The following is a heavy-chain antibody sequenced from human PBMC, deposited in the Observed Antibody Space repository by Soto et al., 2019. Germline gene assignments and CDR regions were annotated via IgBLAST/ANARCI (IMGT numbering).Heavy chain of an antibody. J-gene: IGHJ6*02. CDR3: ASVPGYCSSTSCYPNYYYGMDV. V-gene: IGHV3-7*01. Sequence: GGSLRLSCAASGFTFSSYWMSWVRQAPGKGLEWVANIKQDGSEKYYVDSVKGRFTISRDNAKNSLYLQMNSLRAEDTAVYYCASVPGYCSSTSCYPNYYYGMDVWGQGTTVTVSS. CDR1: GFTFSSYW. D-gene: IGHD2-2*01. CDR2: IKQDGSEK.